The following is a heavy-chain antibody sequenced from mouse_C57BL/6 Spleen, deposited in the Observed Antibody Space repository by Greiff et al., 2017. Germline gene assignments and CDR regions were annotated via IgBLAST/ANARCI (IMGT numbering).Heavy chain of an antibody. Sequence: VQLQQSGAELVRPGTSVKVSCKASGYAFTNYLIEWVKQRPGQGLEWIGVINPGSGGTNYNEKFKGKATMTADKSSSTAYMQLSRLTSEDSAVYFCAREDYCGSGYALDYWGQGTSVTVSS. CDR1: GYAFTNYL. CDR3: AREDYCGSGYALDY. CDR2: INPGSGGT. D-gene: IGHD1-1*01. V-gene: IGHV1-54*01. J-gene: IGHJ4*01.